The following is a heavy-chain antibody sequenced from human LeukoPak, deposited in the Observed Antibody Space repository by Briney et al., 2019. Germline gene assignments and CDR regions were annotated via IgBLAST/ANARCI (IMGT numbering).Heavy chain of an antibody. CDR1: GGSISSYY. V-gene: IGHV4-59*08. CDR2: MYYSGTT. CDR3: ASGHYDSSGYYYPFDY. D-gene: IGHD3-22*01. Sequence: ETLSLACTVSGGSISSYYWSWIRQPPGKGLEWIGNMYYSGTTNYNPSLKSRVTMSVDTSKNQFSLKLSSVTAADTAVYYCASGHYDSSGYYYPFDYWGQGTLVTVSS. J-gene: IGHJ4*02.